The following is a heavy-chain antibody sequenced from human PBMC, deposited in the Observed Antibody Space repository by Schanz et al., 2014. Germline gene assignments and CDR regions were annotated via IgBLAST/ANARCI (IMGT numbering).Heavy chain of an antibody. CDR3: AMVFDSCDI. J-gene: IGHJ4*02. D-gene: IGHD3-3*01. Sequence: QVQLVQSGTQVKKPGASVKVSCKASGYTLSAYSLHWVRQAPGQGLDWMRWINPNGGTTNYAQKFQFRVTMTRDTYISTAYMKLRNLRAYDTAGYCCAMVFDSCDIWGQGTLVTVSS. V-gene: IGHV1-2*02. CDR2: INPNGGTT. CDR1: GYTLSAYS.